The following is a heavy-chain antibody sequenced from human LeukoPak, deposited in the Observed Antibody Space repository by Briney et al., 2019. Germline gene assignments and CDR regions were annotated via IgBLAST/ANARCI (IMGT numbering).Heavy chain of an antibody. CDR2: IYTSGST. CDR3: ARDRYDFWSGQYYYYMDV. D-gene: IGHD3-3*01. CDR1: GGSISSYY. V-gene: IGHV4-4*07. J-gene: IGHJ6*03. Sequence: SETLSLTCTVSGGSISSYYWSWIRQPAGKGLEWIGRIYTSGSTNYNPSLKSRVTMSVDTPKNQSSLKLSSVTAADTAVYYCARDRYDFWSGQYYYYMDVWGKGTTVTVSS.